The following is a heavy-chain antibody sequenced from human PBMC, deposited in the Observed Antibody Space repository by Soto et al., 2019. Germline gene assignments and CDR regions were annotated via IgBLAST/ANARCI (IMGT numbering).Heavy chain of an antibody. D-gene: IGHD6-19*01. Sequence: QVQLVESGGGVVQPGRSLRLSCAASGFTLGTYAMHWVRQAPGKGLEWVAFISYDGNNKYYADSVKGRFTISRDNSNNTLYLQMNSLRADDTAVYYCARPDIVAAYTSGWWGGYYLDYWGQGTLVTVSS. V-gene: IGHV3-30-3*01. CDR3: ARPDIVAAYTSGWWGGYYLDY. CDR2: ISYDGNNK. CDR1: GFTLGTYA. J-gene: IGHJ4*02.